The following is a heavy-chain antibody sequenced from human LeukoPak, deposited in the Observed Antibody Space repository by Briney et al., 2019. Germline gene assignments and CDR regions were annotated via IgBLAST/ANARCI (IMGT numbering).Heavy chain of an antibody. CDR3: ARDRVEYQLLYYFDY. Sequence: ASVKVSCKASGYTFTGYYMHWVRQAPGQGLEWIGWINPNSGGTNYAQKFQGRVTMTRDTSISTAYMELSRLRSDDTAVYYCARDRVEYQLLYYFDYWGQGTLVTVSS. CDR1: GYTFTGYY. D-gene: IGHD2-2*01. V-gene: IGHV1-2*02. J-gene: IGHJ4*02. CDR2: INPNSGGT.